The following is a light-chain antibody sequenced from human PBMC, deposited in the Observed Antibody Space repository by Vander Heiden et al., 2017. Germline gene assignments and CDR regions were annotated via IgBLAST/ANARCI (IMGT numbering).Light chain of an antibody. CDR1: SYNIGSNS. J-gene: IGLJ2*01. CDR3: TAWNDSLNGPL. Sequence: SVPTPPPSASATPGHRVTTPSTGVSYNIGSNSVNWYQQIPGTAPRLIIFGNKPRPSGVPDRFSGSKSGTSASLAISGLQSEDEGDYYCTAWNDSLNGPLFGGGTKLSVL. V-gene: IGLV1-44*01. CDR2: GNK.